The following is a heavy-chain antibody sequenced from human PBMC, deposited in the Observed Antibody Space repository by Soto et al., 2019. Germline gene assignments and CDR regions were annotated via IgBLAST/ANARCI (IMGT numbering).Heavy chain of an antibody. J-gene: IGHJ4*02. CDR1: EFTFTYAW. CDR2: IKSKTDGGTT. V-gene: IGHV3-15*01. Sequence: PGGSLRRCCAASEFTFTYAWMSWVRQAPGKGLEWVGRIKSKTDGGTTDYAAPVKGRFTISRDESQNTLYLQMNSLKTEDTAVYYCTSLYYGHWGQGTLVTVSS. CDR3: TSLYYGH. D-gene: IGHD3-16*02.